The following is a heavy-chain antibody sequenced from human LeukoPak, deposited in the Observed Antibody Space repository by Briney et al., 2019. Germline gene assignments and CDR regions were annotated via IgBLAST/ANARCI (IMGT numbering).Heavy chain of an antibody. CDR2: IYYSGST. J-gene: IGHJ4*02. CDR1: GGSISSSSYY. V-gene: IGHV4-39*07. Sequence: SETLSLTCTVSGGSISSSSYYWGWIRQPPGKGLEWIGSIYYSGSTYYNPSLKSRVTISVDTSKNQFSLKLSSVTAADTAVYYCARDGGIVATIQGPDYWGQGTLVTVSS. CDR3: ARDGGIVATIQGPDY. D-gene: IGHD5-12*01.